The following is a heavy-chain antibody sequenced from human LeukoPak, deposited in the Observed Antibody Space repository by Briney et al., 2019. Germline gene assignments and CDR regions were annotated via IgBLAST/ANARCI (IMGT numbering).Heavy chain of an antibody. CDR2: ISSSGGTI. CDR3: AREGGVNYYDLDYFDY. D-gene: IGHD3-22*01. Sequence: PGGSLRLSCVGSGFTFSTYEMTWVRQAPGKGLEWVSYISSSGGTIYYADSVKGRFTIYRDNAKNSLSLQMHSLRGRDTAVYYCAREGGVNYYDLDYFDYWGQGTLITVSS. V-gene: IGHV3-48*03. CDR1: GFTFSTYE. J-gene: IGHJ4*02.